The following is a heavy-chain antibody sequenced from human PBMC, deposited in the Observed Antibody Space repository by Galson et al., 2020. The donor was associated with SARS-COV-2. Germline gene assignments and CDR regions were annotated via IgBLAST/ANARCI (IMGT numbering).Heavy chain of an antibody. CDR3: AKEQNVFFDFWSGEFEH. Sequence: GGSLRLSCEASGFTFGIFAMSWVRQAPGKGLEWVSSITATSKTYYADSVQGRFSISRDNSKNMVYLQMNSLRVEDTAVYFCAKEQNVFFDFWSGEFEHWGPGSLVTVSS. D-gene: IGHD3-3*01. CDR2: ITATSKT. J-gene: IGHJ1*01. V-gene: IGHV3-23*01. CDR1: GFTFGIFA.